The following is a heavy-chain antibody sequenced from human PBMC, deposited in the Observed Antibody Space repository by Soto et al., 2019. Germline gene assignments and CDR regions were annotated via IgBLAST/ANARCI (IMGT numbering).Heavy chain of an antibody. CDR1: GGSISSSSYY. CDR3: ARLGFEYYFDY. V-gene: IGHV4-39*01. J-gene: IGHJ4*02. Sequence: SETLSLTCTVSGGSISSSSYYWGWIRQPPGKGLEWIGSIYYSGSTYYNPSLKSRVTISVDTSKNQFSLKLSSVTAADTAVYYCARLGFEYYFDYWGQGTLVTVSS. CDR2: IYYSGST.